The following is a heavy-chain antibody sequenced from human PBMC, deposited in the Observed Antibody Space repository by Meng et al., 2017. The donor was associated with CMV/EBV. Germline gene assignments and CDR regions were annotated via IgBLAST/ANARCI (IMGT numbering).Heavy chain of an antibody. D-gene: IGHD1-26*01. CDR2: IDWDDDK. J-gene: IGHJ6*02. Sequence: SGPTLVKPTQTLTLTCTFSGFSLSTSGMCVSWVRQPPGKALEWLALIDWDDDKYYSTSLKTRLTISKDTSKNQVVLTMTNMDPVDTATYYCARALSGSYYYYYGMDVWGQGTTVTVSS. CDR3: ARALSGSYYYYYGMDV. CDR1: GFSLSTSGMC. V-gene: IGHV2-70*20.